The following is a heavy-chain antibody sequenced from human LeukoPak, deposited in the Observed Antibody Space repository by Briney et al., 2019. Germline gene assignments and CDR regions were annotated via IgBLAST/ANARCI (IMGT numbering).Heavy chain of an antibody. V-gene: IGHV3-64*01. CDR1: GFTLSSYA. J-gene: IGHJ4*02. CDR3: ARSVKWSSTSCYDF. D-gene: IGHD2-2*01. Sequence: GGCLRLASAAYGFTLSSYAMHWVRQAPGKGVEYVSAITSNGGITYYANSVKGRFTIYRDNSKNTLYLQMGSLRADDMAVYYCARSVKWSSTSCYDFWGQGTLVTVSS. CDR2: ITSNGGIT.